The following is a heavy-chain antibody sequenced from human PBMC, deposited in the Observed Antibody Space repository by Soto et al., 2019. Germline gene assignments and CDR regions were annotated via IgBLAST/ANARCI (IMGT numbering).Heavy chain of an antibody. CDR3: ARVPPIVVPATNWFDP. CDR1: GYTFTSYG. CDR2: ISADNGNT. D-gene: IGHD2-2*01. J-gene: IGHJ5*02. Sequence: ASVKVSCKASGYTFTSYGISWVRQAPGQGLEWMGWISADNGNTNYAQKLQGRVTMTTATSTSTAYMELRSLRSDDTAVYYCARVPPIVVPATNWFDPWGQGTLVTVSS. V-gene: IGHV1-18*01.